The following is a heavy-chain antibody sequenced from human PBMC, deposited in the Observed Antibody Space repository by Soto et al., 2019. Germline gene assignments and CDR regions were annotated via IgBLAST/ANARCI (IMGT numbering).Heavy chain of an antibody. J-gene: IGHJ6*02. V-gene: IGHV1-69*01. D-gene: IGHD3-3*01. CDR2: IIPIFGTA. CDR3: ARGGDRITIFGVVITPYYGMDV. Sequence: QVQLVQSGAEVKKPGSSVKVSCKASGGTFSSYAISWVRQAPGQGLEWMGGIIPIFGTANYAQKFQGRVTITADESTSTAYMELSSLRSEDTDVYYCARGGDRITIFGVVITPYYGMDVWGQGTTVTVSS. CDR1: GGTFSSYA.